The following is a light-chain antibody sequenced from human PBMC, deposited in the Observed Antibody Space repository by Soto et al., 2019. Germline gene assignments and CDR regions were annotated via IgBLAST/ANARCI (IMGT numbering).Light chain of an antibody. CDR1: QSVGSD. CDR2: GAS. Sequence: EIVMTQSPATLSVSPGERATLSCRASQSVGSDLGWYQQKPGQAPRLVIYGASYRATGIPDRFSGGGSGTDFTLTISRLEAEDFAVYYCQQYGSTPPVTFGGGTKVDIK. V-gene: IGKV3-20*01. J-gene: IGKJ4*01. CDR3: QQYGSTPPVT.